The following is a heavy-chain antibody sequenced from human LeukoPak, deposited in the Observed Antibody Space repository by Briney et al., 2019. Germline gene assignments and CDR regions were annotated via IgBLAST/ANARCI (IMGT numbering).Heavy chain of an antibody. V-gene: IGHV3-64*01. CDR1: GFTVSSNY. D-gene: IGHD1-26*01. CDR3: ARDHSGSYGVGAFDI. J-gene: IGHJ3*02. Sequence: GGSLRLSCAASGFTVSSNYMSWVRQAPGKGLEYVSAISSNGGSTYYANSVKGRFTISRDNSKNTLYLQMGSLRAEDMAVYYCARDHSGSYGVGAFDIWGQGTMVTISS. CDR2: ISSNGGST.